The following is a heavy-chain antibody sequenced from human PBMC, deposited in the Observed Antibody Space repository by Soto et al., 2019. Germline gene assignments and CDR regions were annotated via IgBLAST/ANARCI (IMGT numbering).Heavy chain of an antibody. V-gene: IGHV3-33*08. CDR1: GFTFSSYA. CDR3: ARASSTLYYYYGMDV. J-gene: IGHJ6*02. Sequence: QVQLVESGGGVVQPGRSLRLSCAASGFTFSSYAMHWVRQAPGKGLEWVAVIWYDGSNKYYADSVKGRFTISRDNSKNTLYLQMNSLRAEDTAVYYCARASSTLYYYYGMDVWGQGTTVTVSS. CDR2: IWYDGSNK.